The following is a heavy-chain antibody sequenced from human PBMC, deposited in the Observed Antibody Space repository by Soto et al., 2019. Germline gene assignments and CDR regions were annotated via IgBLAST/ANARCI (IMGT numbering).Heavy chain of an antibody. V-gene: IGHV4-39*01. CDR3: ATLWGHA. D-gene: IGHD3-10*01. Sequence: QLQLQESGPGLVKPSETLSLTCTVSGGSISSSSYYWGWIRQPPGKGLEWIGRIYHSGSTYYNPSLKSRVTISVDTSKNQFSLKLSSVTVADTAVYYCATLWGHAWGQGTLVTVSS. CDR2: IYHSGST. J-gene: IGHJ5*02. CDR1: GGSISSSSYY.